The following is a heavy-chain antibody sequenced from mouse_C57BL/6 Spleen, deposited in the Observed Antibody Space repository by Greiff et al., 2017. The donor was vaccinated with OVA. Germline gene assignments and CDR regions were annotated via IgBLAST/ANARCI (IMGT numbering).Heavy chain of an antibody. CDR3: ASITTVVAPFDD. D-gene: IGHD1-1*01. J-gene: IGHJ2*01. CDR1: GYTFTSYW. Sequence: QVQLQQPGAELVKPGASVKMSCKASGYTFTSYWITWVKQRPGQGLEWIGDIYPGSGSTNYNEKFKSKATLTVDTSSSTAYMQLSSLTSEDSAVYYCASITTVVAPFDDWGQGTTLTVSS. CDR2: IYPGSGST. V-gene: IGHV1-55*01.